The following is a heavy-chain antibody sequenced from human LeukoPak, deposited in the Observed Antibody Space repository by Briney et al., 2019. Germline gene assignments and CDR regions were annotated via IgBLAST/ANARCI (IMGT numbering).Heavy chain of an antibody. CDR2: ISAYNGKT. CDR3: ARASGMTGTSRTSDDAFDI. Sequence: ASVKVSCKASGYTFSTYGISWVRQAPGQGLEWMGWISAYNGKTNYAQKLQGRVTMTTDTSTSTAYVELRSLRSDDTAVYYCARASGMTGTSRTSDDAFDIWGQGTMVTVSS. D-gene: IGHD1-7*01. V-gene: IGHV1-18*01. J-gene: IGHJ3*02. CDR1: GYTFSTYG.